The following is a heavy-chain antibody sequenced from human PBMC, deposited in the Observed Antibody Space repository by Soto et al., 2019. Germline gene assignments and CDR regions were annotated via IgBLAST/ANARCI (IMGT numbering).Heavy chain of an antibody. J-gene: IGHJ6*03. Sequence: SETLSLTCTVSGGSISSSSYYWGWIRQPPGKGLEWIGSIYYSGSTYYNPSLKSRVTISVDTSKNQFSLKLSSVTAADTAVYYCARVIPGVFHYYYYYMDVWGKGTTVTVSS. V-gene: IGHV4-39*01. CDR1: GGSISSSSYY. CDR2: IYYSGST. D-gene: IGHD3-10*01. CDR3: ARVIPGVFHYYYYYMDV.